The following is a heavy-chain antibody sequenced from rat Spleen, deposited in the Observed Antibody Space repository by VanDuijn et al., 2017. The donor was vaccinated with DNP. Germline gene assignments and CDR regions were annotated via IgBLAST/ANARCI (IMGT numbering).Heavy chain of an antibody. J-gene: IGHJ2*01. Sequence: EVQLQESGPGLVKPSQSLSLTCSITGYSITSNYWAWIRKFPGNKMEWMGYISYSGSTGYNPSLRSRISITRDTSKNQFFLHLNSLITEDTATYYCASRPPPTRGPFDYWGQGVLVTVSS. CDR2: ISYSGST. D-gene: IGHD1-4*01. V-gene: IGHV3-1*01. CDR3: ASRPPPTRGPFDY. CDR1: GYSITSNY.